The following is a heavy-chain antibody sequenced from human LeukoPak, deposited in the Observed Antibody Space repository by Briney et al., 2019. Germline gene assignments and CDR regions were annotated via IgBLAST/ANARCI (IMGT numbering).Heavy chain of an antibody. Sequence: PSETLSLTCTVSGGSISSYYWSWIRQPAGKGLEWIGRIYTSGSTNYNPSLKSRVTMSVDTSKNQFSLKLSSVTAADTAVYYCARVLLGPSLTRGHYYYYYYMDVWGKETTVTVSS. J-gene: IGHJ6*03. D-gene: IGHD7-27*01. V-gene: IGHV4-4*07. CDR1: GGSISSYY. CDR3: ARVLLGPSLTRGHYYYYYYMDV. CDR2: IYTSGST.